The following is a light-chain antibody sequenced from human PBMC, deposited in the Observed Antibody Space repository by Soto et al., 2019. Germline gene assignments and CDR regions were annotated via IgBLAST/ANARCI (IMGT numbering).Light chain of an antibody. V-gene: IGKV1-27*01. J-gene: IGKJ4*01. Sequence: DIQMTQSPSTLSGSVGDRVTITCRASQTISSWLAWYQQKPGKVPKXXIYAASTLQSGVPSRFSGSGSGTDFTLTISSLQPEDVATYYCQKYNSAPLTFGGGTKVDI. CDR1: QTISSW. CDR3: QKYNSAPLT. CDR2: AAS.